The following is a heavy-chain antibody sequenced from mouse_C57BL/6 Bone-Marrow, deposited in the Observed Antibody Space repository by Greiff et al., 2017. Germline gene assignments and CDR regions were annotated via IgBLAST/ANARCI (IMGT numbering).Heavy chain of an antibody. V-gene: IGHV1-55*01. J-gene: IGHJ2*01. D-gene: IGHD2-4*01. Sequence: QVQLQQPGAELVKPGASVKMSCKASGYTFTSYWITWVKQRPGQGLEWIGDIYPGSGSTNYNAQFKSKATLTVDTSSSTAYMQLSSLTSEDSAVYYCARSGRYYDYTFDYWGQGTTLTVSS. CDR3: ARSGRYYDYTFDY. CDR2: IYPGSGST. CDR1: GYTFTSYW.